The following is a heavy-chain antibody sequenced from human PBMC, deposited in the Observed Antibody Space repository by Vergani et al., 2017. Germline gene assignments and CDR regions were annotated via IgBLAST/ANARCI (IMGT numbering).Heavy chain of an antibody. CDR2: ISYDGSNK. J-gene: IGHJ6*03. V-gene: IGHV3-30-3*01. CDR1: GFTFSSYA. Sequence: QVQLVESGGGVVQPGRSLRLSCAASGFTFSSYAMHWVRQAPGKGLEWVAVISYDGSNKYYADSVKGRFTISRDNSKNTLYLQMNSLRAEDTAVYYCARRGSTSSARRYYYYMDVWGKGTTVTVSS. CDR3: ARRGSTSSARRYYYYMDV. D-gene: IGHD2-2*01.